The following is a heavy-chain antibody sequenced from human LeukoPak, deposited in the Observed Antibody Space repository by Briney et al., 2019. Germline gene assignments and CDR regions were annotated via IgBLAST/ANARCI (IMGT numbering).Heavy chain of an antibody. Sequence: GGSLRLSCAASGFTFSSHAMHWVRQAPGKGLEWVAVISYDDSSKFYADSVKGRFTISRDKTRNTLSLQMNSLTIEDTAVYYCARDAGYSTGWYPGYWGQGTLVTVS. J-gene: IGHJ4*02. V-gene: IGHV3-30-3*01. CDR1: GFTFSSHA. D-gene: IGHD6-19*01. CDR3: ARDAGYSTGWYPGY. CDR2: ISYDDSSK.